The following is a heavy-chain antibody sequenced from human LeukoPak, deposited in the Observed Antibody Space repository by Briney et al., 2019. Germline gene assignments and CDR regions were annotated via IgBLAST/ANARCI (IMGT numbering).Heavy chain of an antibody. D-gene: IGHD6-13*01. CDR2: ISSSGDTI. Sequence: GGSLRLSCAASGFTFSDYYMSWIRQAPGKGLEWISYISSSGDTIFYADSVKGRFTISRDNTKNSLYLQMNSLRAEDTAVYYCARERAGTFDPWGQGTLVTVSS. V-gene: IGHV3-11*04. J-gene: IGHJ5*02. CDR1: GFTFSDYY. CDR3: ARERAGTFDP.